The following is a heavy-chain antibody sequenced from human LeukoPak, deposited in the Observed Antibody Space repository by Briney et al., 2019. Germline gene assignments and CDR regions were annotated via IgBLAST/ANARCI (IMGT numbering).Heavy chain of an antibody. Sequence: ASVKVSCKASGYTFTGYYMHWVRQAPGQGLEWMGWINTNTGNPTYAQGFTGRFVFSLDTSVSTAYLQISSLKAEDTAVYYCARVWYSSSSLAFDYWGQGTLVTVSS. CDR3: ARVWYSSSSLAFDY. CDR2: INTNTGNP. V-gene: IGHV7-4-1*02. CDR1: GYTFTGYY. J-gene: IGHJ4*02. D-gene: IGHD6-6*01.